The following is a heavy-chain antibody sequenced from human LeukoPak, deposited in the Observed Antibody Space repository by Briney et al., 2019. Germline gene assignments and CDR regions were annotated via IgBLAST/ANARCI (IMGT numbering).Heavy chain of an antibody. D-gene: IGHD3-22*01. V-gene: IGHV1-2*02. Sequence: APLKVSCKASGYTFTVYFMHWVRQAPGQGLDGMGWMNSNSGGTKYAQKFQCRVTMTWVASIRRAYMELSGLRSDVPAVYYCARELIYDSSGYYFDFWGQGTLVSVSS. CDR2: MNSNSGGT. CDR3: ARELIYDSSGYYFDF. CDR1: GYTFTVYF. J-gene: IGHJ4*02.